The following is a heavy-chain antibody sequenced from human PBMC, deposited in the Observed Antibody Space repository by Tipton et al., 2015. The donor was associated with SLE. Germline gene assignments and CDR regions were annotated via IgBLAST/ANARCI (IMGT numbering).Heavy chain of an antibody. Sequence: SLRLSCAASGFTFSSYEMNWVRQAPGKGLEWVSYISSSGSTIYYADSVKGRFTISRDNAKNSLYLQMNSLRAEDTAVYYCASGPIGVTSRYFDLWGRGTLVTVSS. CDR1: GFTFSSYE. D-gene: IGHD3-3*01. CDR2: ISSSGSTI. CDR3: ASGPIGVTSRYFDL. J-gene: IGHJ2*01. V-gene: IGHV3-48*03.